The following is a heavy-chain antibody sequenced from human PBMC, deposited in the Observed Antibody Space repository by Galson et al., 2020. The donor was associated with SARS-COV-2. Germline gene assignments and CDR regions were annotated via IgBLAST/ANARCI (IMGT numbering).Heavy chain of an antibody. CDR2: IYYSGST. D-gene: IGHD4-17*01. CDR1: GGSISSYY. J-gene: IGHJ6*02. V-gene: IGHV4-59*01. CDR3: ARDPAPLYGDNYYYGMDV. Sequence: ETSETLSLTCTVSGGSISSYYWSWIRQPPGKGLEWIGYIYYSGSTNYNPSLKSRVTISIDTSKNQFSLSLSSVTAADTAVYYCARDPAPLYGDNYYYGMDVWGRGTTVTVSS.